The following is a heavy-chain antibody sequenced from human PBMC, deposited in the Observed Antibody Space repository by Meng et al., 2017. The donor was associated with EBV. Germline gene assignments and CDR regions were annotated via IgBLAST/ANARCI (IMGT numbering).Heavy chain of an antibody. Sequence: QVQVVRSGAEVKKPGSSVKVSCWTSGGTFRSDAVSWVRQAPGQGLEWMGGLIPMSDAPHYAQTFQGRVTITADESTSTHYMHLSGLTSDDTAVYYCASESGRGFTPDYWGQGTLVTVSS. J-gene: IGHJ4*02. D-gene: IGHD3-10*01. CDR3: ASESGRGFTPDY. V-gene: IGHV1-69*01. CDR1: GGTFRSDA. CDR2: LIPMSDAP.